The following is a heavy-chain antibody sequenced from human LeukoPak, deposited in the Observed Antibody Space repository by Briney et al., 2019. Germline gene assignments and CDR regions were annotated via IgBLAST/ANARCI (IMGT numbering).Heavy chain of an antibody. CDR3: NYYGSGSYYTPFDY. CDR1: GFNFRDYG. CDR2: IRSDGSDK. D-gene: IGHD3-10*01. J-gene: IGHJ4*02. Sequence: GGSLRLSCAASGFNFRDYGMHWVRRTPGKGLEWVAFIRSDGSDKYYADSVKGRFTISRDNSKNTLYLQMNSLKTEDTAVYYCNYYGSGSYYTPFDYWGQGTLVTVSS. V-gene: IGHV3-30*02.